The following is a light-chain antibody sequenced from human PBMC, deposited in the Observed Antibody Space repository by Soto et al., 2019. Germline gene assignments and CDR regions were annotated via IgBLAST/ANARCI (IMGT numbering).Light chain of an antibody. CDR2: EVS. J-gene: IGLJ1*01. CDR1: SGDVGAFDY. V-gene: IGLV2-14*01. Sequence: QSVLTQPASVSGSPGQSITISCTGTSGDVGAFDYVSWYQQHPGKAPKLMIFEVSDRPSGVSDRFSGSKSGSTASLTISGLQAEDEADYFCTSFTSSSTQVFGTGTKVTV. CDR3: TSFTSSSTQV.